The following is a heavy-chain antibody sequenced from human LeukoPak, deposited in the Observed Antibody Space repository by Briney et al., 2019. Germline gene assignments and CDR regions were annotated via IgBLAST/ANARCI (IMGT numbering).Heavy chain of an antibody. D-gene: IGHD5-18*01. Sequence: GRSLRLSCAASGFTFDDYAMHWVRQAPGKGLEWVSGISWNSGSIGYADSVKGRFTISRDNAKNSLYLQMNSLRAEDTALYYCAKALGYSYGWAFDYWGQGTLVTVSS. J-gene: IGHJ4*02. CDR2: ISWNSGSI. CDR3: AKALGYSYGWAFDY. V-gene: IGHV3-9*01. CDR1: GFTFDDYA.